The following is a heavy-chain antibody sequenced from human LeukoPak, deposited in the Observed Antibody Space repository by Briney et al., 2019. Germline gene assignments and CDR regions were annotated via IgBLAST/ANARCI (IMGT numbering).Heavy chain of an antibody. CDR3: ARGLLGYCSSPSCSRRSYYFDY. J-gene: IGHJ4*02. D-gene: IGHD2-2*01. CDR1: GFTFSSYG. CDR2: IWYDGSNK. V-gene: IGHV3-33*01. Sequence: PGGSLRLSCAASGFTFSSYGMHWVRQAPGKGLEWVAVIWYDGSNKYYADSVKGRFTISRDNSKNKLYLQMNSLRAKDTAVYYCARGLLGYCSSPSCSRRSYYFDYWGQGTLVTVSS.